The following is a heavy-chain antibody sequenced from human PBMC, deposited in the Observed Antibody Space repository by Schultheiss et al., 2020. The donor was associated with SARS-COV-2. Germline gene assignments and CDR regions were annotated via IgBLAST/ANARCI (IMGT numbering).Heavy chain of an antibody. D-gene: IGHD3-10*01. CDR1: GFTFSSYW. Sequence: GESLKISCAASGFTFSSYWMSWVRQAPGKGLVWVSRINSDGSSTSYADSVKGRFTISRDNAKNSLYLQMNSLRAEDTAVYYCARERTSGDYYGSGRDYYYYGMDVWGQGTTVTVSS. CDR2: INSDGSST. V-gene: IGHV3-74*01. J-gene: IGHJ6*02. CDR3: ARERTSGDYYGSGRDYYYYGMDV.